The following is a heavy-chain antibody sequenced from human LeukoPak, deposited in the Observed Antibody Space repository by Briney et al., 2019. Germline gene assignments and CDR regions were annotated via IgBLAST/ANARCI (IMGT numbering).Heavy chain of an antibody. CDR3: ARDQVSRGKNYYYYYGMDV. J-gene: IGHJ6*02. Sequence: SQTLSLTCTVSGGSISSGDYYWSWIRQPPGKGLEWIGYIYYSGSTYYNPSLKSRVTISVDTSKNQFSLKLSSVTAADTAVYYCARDQVSRGKNYYYYYGMDVWGQGTTVTVSS. CDR1: GGSISSGDYY. V-gene: IGHV4-30-4*01. CDR2: IYYSGST.